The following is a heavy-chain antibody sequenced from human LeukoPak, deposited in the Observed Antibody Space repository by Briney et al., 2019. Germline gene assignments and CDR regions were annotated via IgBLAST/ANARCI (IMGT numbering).Heavy chain of an antibody. Sequence: KPSETLSLTCTVSGGSISSGSYYWSWIRQPAGKGLEWIGRIYTSGSTNYNPSLKSRVTTSVDTSKNQFSLKLNSVTAADTAVYYCARAGYGDSDFDYWGQGTLVTVSS. CDR2: IYTSGST. D-gene: IGHD4-17*01. V-gene: IGHV4-61*02. J-gene: IGHJ4*02. CDR1: GGSISSGSYY. CDR3: ARAGYGDSDFDY.